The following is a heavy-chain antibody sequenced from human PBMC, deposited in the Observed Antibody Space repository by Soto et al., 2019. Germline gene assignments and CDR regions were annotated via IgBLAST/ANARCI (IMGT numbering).Heavy chain of an antibody. CDR3: AKERTYSVASGFDY. CDR1: GFTFTTYG. Sequence: QVQLVDSGGGVVQPGRSLRLSCAASGFTFTTYGMHWVRRAPGKGLEWVAVISYDGSHAYYADSVKGRFTISRDNSKNTLYLQINGLRAEDTAVYYCAKERTYSVASGFDYWGRGTLVTVSS. D-gene: IGHD1-26*01. CDR2: ISYDGSHA. V-gene: IGHV3-30*18. J-gene: IGHJ4*02.